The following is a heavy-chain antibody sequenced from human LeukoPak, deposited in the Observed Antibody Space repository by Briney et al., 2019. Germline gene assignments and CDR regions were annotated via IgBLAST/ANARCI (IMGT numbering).Heavy chain of an antibody. J-gene: IGHJ4*02. V-gene: IGHV3-53*01. CDR3: ASGKETSMAQGY. D-gene: IGHD5-18*01. CDR1: GFTASSNY. Sequence: GGSLRLSCAVSGFTASSNYMTWVRQAPGKGLEWVSVIYSGGSIYYADSVKGRSTISRDISKNTVDLQLNSLRAEDTAVYYCASGKETSMAQGYWGQGTLVTVSS. CDR2: IYSGGSI.